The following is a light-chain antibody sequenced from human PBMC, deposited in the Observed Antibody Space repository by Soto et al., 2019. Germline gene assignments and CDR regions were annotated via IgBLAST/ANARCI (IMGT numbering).Light chain of an antibody. Sequence: EIVLTQSPGTLSLSPGERATLSCRASQSISGSYLHWYQQKPGQAPRLLIFGTSSRATCIPDRFIGGGSGTDFTITIRSLETEDFAVYYCQQCGTLPGTFDQGTKVDSK. J-gene: IGKJ1*01. CDR3: QQCGTLPGT. CDR2: GTS. CDR1: QSISGSY. V-gene: IGKV3-20*01.